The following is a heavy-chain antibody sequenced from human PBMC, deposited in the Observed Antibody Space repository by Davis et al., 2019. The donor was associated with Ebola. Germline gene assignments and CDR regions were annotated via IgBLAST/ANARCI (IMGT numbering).Heavy chain of an antibody. D-gene: IGHD6-19*01. J-gene: IGHJ4*02. V-gene: IGHV3-11*06. CDR2: ISSSSSYI. Sequence: GESLKISCAASGFTFSDYYMSWLRQAPGKGLEWVSYISSSSSYIYYADSVKGRFTISSDNAKNSLYLQMNSLRAEDTAVYYCARDHVVAGLDYWGQGTLVTVSS. CDR1: GFTFSDYY. CDR3: ARDHVVAGLDY.